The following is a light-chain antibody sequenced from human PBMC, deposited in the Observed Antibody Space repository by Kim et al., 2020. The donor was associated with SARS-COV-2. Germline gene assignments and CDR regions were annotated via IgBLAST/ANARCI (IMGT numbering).Light chain of an antibody. Sequence: QPALTQSPSASAPLGASVKLTCTLSSGHSSYAIAWHQQQPEKGPRYLMKLNSDGSHSKGDGIPDRFSGSSSGAERYLTISSLQSEDEADYYCQTWGTGIHWVFGGGTQLTVL. CDR3: QTWGTGIHWV. CDR2: LNSDGSH. CDR1: SGHSSYA. J-gene: IGLJ3*02. V-gene: IGLV4-69*01.